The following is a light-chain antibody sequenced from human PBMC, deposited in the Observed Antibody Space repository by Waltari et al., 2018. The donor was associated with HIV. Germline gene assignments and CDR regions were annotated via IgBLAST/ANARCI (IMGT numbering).Light chain of an antibody. J-gene: IGLJ1*01. CDR2: YDG. CDR3: AAWDDYLNGYV. V-gene: IGLV1-36*01. Sequence: QSVLTQPPSVSEAPRQRVTISCSGSSSNIGNKAVNWYQHVPRKAPKLLFYYDGLLSSGVSDRFSGSKSGTSASLAIRGLQSEDEAEYYCAAWDDYLNGYVFGSGTKVTVL. CDR1: SSNIGNKA.